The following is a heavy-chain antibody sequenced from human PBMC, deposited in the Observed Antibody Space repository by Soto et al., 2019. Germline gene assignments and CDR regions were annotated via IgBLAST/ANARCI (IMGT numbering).Heavy chain of an antibody. CDR1: GGYY. CDR3: ARGYCSGGTCHTFTDY. CDR2: IYYSGT. Sequence: GGYYWNWIRQRPGKGLEWIGYIYYSGTYYNPSLKSRLTISVDTSKNLLSPKLTSVTAADTAVYYCARGYCSGGTCHTFTDYWGQGTLVTVSS. V-gene: IGHV4-31*02. D-gene: IGHD2-15*01. J-gene: IGHJ4*02.